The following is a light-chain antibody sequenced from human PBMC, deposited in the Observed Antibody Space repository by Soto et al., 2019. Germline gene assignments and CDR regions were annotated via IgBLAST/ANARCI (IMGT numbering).Light chain of an antibody. CDR2: EVN. Sequence: QSALTQPASVSGSPGQSITVSCTGTSSDVGGYNYVSWYQQHPGKAPKLLIYEVNIRPSGVSNRFSGSKSGNTASLTISGLQAEDEADYYCAAWDDTLSVWVFGGGTKVTV. CDR1: SSDVGGYNY. J-gene: IGLJ3*02. CDR3: AAWDDTLSVWV. V-gene: IGLV2-14*01.